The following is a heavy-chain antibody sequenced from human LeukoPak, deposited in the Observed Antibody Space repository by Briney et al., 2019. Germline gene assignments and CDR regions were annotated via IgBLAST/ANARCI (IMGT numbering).Heavy chain of an antibody. CDR1: GGSISDNY. CDR2: AYYSGHT. J-gene: IGHJ4*02. CDR3: ARHPFATPFDY. Sequence: SETLSLTCSVSGGSISDNYWSWIRQPPGKGLEWIGYAYYSGHTNYNSSLKSRVTMSLDTSKSQFSLRLSSVTAADTAVYFCARHPFATPFDYWGPGTLVTVSS. V-gene: IGHV4-59*08. D-gene: IGHD2-15*01.